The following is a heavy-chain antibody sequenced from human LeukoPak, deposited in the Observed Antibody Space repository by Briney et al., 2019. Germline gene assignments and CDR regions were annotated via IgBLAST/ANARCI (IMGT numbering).Heavy chain of an antibody. CDR2: INPNSGVT. D-gene: IGHD6-6*01. CDR1: VYSLTAYY. Sequence: ASVKVSCKTSVYSLTAYYLHWMRQAPGQGLEWMAWINPNSGVTDVAQKFQGRVTMTRDTSSSTVHMELSSLRSDDTAVYYCVRGGPLVREVLKEVFDYWGQGTLVTVSS. CDR3: VRGGPLVREVLKEVFDY. V-gene: IGHV1-2*02. J-gene: IGHJ4*02.